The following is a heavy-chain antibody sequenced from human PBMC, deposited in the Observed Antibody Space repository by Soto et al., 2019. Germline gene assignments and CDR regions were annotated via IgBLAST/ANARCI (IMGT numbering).Heavy chain of an antibody. CDR1: GFTFSNYA. J-gene: IGHJ4*02. CDR2: ISGRGSST. Sequence: PGGSLRLSCGASGFTFSNYAMNWVRQAPGKGLEWVSGISGRGSSTYYADSVKGRFTISRDNSQNTIYLQMNSLRAEDTAVYYCAREKYYYDKSGYYSSYLDSWGQGTPVTVSS. D-gene: IGHD3-22*01. V-gene: IGHV3-23*01. CDR3: AREKYYYDKSGYYSSYLDS.